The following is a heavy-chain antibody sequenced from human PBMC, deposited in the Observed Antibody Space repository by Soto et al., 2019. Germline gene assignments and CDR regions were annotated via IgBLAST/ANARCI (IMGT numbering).Heavy chain of an antibody. Sequence: EVQLVESGGGLVKPGGSLRLSCTASGLIFSNYGMNWVRQAAGKRPEWVSSISSGGEHIDYADSVKGRLTISRDNAKNILYLQLTILGVEYPSVYYWETDGAAGAVMGAWGKGTTDTVSS. CDR2: ISSGGEHI. V-gene: IGHV3-21*06. J-gene: IGHJ6*03. D-gene: IGHD6-13*01. CDR1: GLIFSNYG. CDR3: ETDGAAGAVMGA.